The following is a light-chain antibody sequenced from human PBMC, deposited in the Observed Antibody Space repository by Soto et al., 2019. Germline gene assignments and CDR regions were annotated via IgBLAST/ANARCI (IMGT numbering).Light chain of an antibody. CDR3: QQSYSTPPWT. J-gene: IGKJ1*01. CDR1: QSISSY. V-gene: IGKV1-39*01. CDR2: AAS. Sequence: DIQMTQSPSSLSASVGDRVTITCRASQSISSYLNWYQQKPGKAPKLLIYAASSLQSRVPSRFSCSGSGTYFTLTISSLQPEDFATYYCQQSYSTPPWTFGQGTKVEIK.